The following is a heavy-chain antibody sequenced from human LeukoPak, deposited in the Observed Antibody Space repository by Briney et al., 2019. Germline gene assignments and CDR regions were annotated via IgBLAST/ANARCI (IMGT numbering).Heavy chain of an antibody. D-gene: IGHD1-26*01. CDR1: GLTFSSNW. Sequence: PGGSLRLSCAASGLTFSSNWMHWVRQGPGKGLVWVSRINSDGSGTSYADSVKGRFTISRDNAKNTLYLQMNSLRAEDTAVYYCARAGEGLLAYSFDLWGQGTMVTVSS. CDR2: INSDGSGT. CDR3: ARAGEGLLAYSFDL. V-gene: IGHV3-74*01. J-gene: IGHJ3*01.